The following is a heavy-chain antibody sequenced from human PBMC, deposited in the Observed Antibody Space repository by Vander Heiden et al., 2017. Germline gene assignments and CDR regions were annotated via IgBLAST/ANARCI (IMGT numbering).Heavy chain of an antibody. CDR1: GYTFTGSY. Sequence: QVRLVRSGGRVNSPGASVQVRCKASGYTFTGSYMHWVRQAPGQGLEWMGCINPNSGGTKHAQNFQGRVTMTRDTSITTAYMELSGLRFDDTAVYYCTRSRAFDMWGQGTMVTVSS. CDR3: TRSRAFDM. J-gene: IGHJ3*02. V-gene: IGHV1-2*02. CDR2: INPNSGGT.